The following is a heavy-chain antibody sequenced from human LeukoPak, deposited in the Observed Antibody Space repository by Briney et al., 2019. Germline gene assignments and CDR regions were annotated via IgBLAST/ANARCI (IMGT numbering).Heavy chain of an antibody. CDR3: AKGLAVAGMSVWSPYYFDY. CDR1: GFPFSGHW. J-gene: IGHJ4*02. V-gene: IGHV3-23*01. Sequence: GGSLRLSCTVSGFPFSGHWMNWVRQAPGKGLEWVSAISGSGGSTYYADSVKGRFTISRDNSKNTLYLQMNSLRAEDTAVYYCAKGLAVAGMSVWSPYYFDYWGQGTLVTVSS. CDR2: ISGSGGST. D-gene: IGHD6-19*01.